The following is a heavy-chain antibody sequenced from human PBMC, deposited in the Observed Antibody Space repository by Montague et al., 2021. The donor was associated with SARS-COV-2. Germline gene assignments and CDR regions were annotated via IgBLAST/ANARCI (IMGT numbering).Heavy chain of an antibody. CDR2: TYYRSKWYN. Sequence: CAISGDSVSSNIATWNWIRQSPSRGLEWLGRTYYRSKWYNDYAESVKSRITIDPDTSKHQFSLHLNSVTPVDTTTYYCARRNPSFAGPYFDSWGQGTLVTVSS. CDR1: GDSVSSNIAT. D-gene: IGHD1-14*01. V-gene: IGHV6-1*01. CDR3: ARRNPSFAGPYFDS. J-gene: IGHJ4*02.